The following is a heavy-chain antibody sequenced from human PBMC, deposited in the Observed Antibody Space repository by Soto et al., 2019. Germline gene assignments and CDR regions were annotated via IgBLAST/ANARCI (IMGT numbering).Heavy chain of an antibody. CDR1: GYTFTSYG. CDR3: ARAGPVDESGASSCYSSGWYGSSY. D-gene: IGHD6-19*01. Sequence: ASVKVSCKASGYTFTSYGISWVRQAPGQGLEWMGWISAYNGNTNYAQKLQGRVTMTTDTSTSTAYMELRSLRSDDTVVYYCARAGPVDESGASSCYSSGWYGSSYWGQGTLVTVSS. CDR2: ISAYNGNT. V-gene: IGHV1-18*01. J-gene: IGHJ4*02.